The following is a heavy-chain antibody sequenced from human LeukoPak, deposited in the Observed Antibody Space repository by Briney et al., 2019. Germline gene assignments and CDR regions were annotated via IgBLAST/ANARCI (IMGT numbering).Heavy chain of an antibody. J-gene: IGHJ4*02. CDR3: ASIAYSSGWYDFDY. CDR1: GYTFTSYG. Sequence: GASVKVSCKASGYTFTSYGISWVRQAPGQGLEWMGWISAYNGNTNYAQKLQGRVTMTTDTSTSTAYMELRSLRSDDTAVYYCASIAYSSGWYDFDYWGQGTPVTVSS. V-gene: IGHV1-18*01. D-gene: IGHD6-19*01. CDR2: ISAYNGNT.